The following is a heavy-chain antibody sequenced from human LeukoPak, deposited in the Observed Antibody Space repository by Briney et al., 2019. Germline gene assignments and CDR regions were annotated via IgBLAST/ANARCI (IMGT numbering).Heavy chain of an antibody. Sequence: SETLSLTCTVSDGSISGYYWGWIRQPPGKGLEWIGSIYHSGSTYYNPSLKSRVTISVDTSKNQFSLKLSSVTAADTAVYYCARDHSYYGLVPGAFDIWGQGTMVTVSS. CDR3: ARDHSYYGLVPGAFDI. J-gene: IGHJ3*02. CDR2: IYHSGST. V-gene: IGHV4-38-2*02. CDR1: DGSISGYY. D-gene: IGHD3-10*01.